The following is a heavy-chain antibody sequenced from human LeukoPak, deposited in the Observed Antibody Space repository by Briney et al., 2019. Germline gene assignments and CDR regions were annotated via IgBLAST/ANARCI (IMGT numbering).Heavy chain of an antibody. D-gene: IGHD3-9*01. CDR2: IIVVNGVT. J-gene: IGHJ4*02. CDR1: GYTFTDYF. Sequence: GASVKVSCKTSGYTFTDYFIHWVRQAPGEGLEWMGLIIVVNGVTNYAQKFQGRVTLTRDTSINTAYLELTSLTADDTAIYFCARDIRVDDRLTGRPLYYFDYWGQGTLVPVSS. CDR3: ARDIRVDDRLTGRPLYYFDY. V-gene: IGHV1-2*02.